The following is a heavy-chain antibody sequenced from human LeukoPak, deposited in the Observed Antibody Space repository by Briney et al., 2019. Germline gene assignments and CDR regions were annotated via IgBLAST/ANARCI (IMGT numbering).Heavy chain of an antibody. Sequence: GGSLRLSCAASGFTFSDYYMSWIRQAPGKGLEWVSYISSSSSTIYYADSVKGRFTISRDNAKNSLYLQMNSLRDEDTAVYYCARGGVGATGNYYYYGMDVWGQGTTVTVSS. CDR1: GFTFSDYY. J-gene: IGHJ6*02. CDR3: ARGGVGATGNYYYYGMDV. V-gene: IGHV3-11*04. D-gene: IGHD1-26*01. CDR2: ISSSSSTI.